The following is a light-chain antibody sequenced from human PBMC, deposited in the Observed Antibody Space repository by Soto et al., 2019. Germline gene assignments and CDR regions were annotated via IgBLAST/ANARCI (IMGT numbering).Light chain of an antibody. J-gene: IGLJ1*01. CDR2: EVT. CDR3: CSYAGSSTMDV. Sequence: SGLNPPASVSGSRGRSITISCTGTSSDIGSYNLVSWYQQHPGRAPKLIIYEVTERPSGVSNRFSGSKSGNLASLTISGLQAEDEADYYCCSYAGSSTMDVFGAGTKVTVL. CDR1: SSDIGSYNL. V-gene: IGLV2-23*02.